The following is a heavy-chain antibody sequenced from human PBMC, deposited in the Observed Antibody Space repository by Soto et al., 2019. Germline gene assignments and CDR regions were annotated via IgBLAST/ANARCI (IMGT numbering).Heavy chain of an antibody. CDR2: ISAYNGNT. CDR1: GYTFTSYG. CDR3: ARGPIFYDFWSGYYFVTTMAKGFDP. J-gene: IGHJ5*02. Sequence: ASVKVSCKASGYTFTSYGISWVRQAPGQGLEWMGWISAYNGNTNYAQKLQGRVTMTRDTSTSTVYMELSSLRSEDTAVYYCARGPIFYDFWSGYYFVTTMAKGFDPWGQGTLVTVSS. V-gene: IGHV1-18*01. D-gene: IGHD3-3*01.